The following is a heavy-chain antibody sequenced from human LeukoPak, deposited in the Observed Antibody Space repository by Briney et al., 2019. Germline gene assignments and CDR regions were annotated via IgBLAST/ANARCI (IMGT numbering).Heavy chain of an antibody. CDR1: GDTFTSYY. J-gene: IGHJ3*02. CDR3: ARVPYDFATPGEIDAFDI. D-gene: IGHD3-3*01. Sequence: GASVKVSCKASGDTFTSYYIHWVRQAPGQGLEWMGTINPRGGSTNYAQKFQDRVTMTRDTSTSTVYMELSSLRSEDTAVYYCARVPYDFATPGEIDAFDIWGQGTMVTVSS. V-gene: IGHV1-46*01. CDR2: INPRGGST.